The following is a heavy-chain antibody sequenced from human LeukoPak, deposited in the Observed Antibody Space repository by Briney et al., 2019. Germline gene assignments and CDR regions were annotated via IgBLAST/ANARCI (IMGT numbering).Heavy chain of an antibody. Sequence: GGSLRLSCAASGFTFGSYAMSWVRQAPGKGLEWVSAISGSGGSTYYADSVKGRFTISRDNSKNTLYLQMNSLRAEDTAVYYCAKDRHYYYDSSGYYNWGQGTLVTVSS. CDR3: AKDRHYYYDSSGYYN. D-gene: IGHD3-22*01. CDR2: ISGSGGST. V-gene: IGHV3-23*01. CDR1: GFTFGSYA. J-gene: IGHJ4*02.